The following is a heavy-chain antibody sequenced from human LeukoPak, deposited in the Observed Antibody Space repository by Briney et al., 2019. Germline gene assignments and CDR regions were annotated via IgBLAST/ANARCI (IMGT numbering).Heavy chain of an antibody. D-gene: IGHD4-17*01. CDR2: INPNSGGT. CDR1: GYTFTGYY. J-gene: IGHJ6*02. CDR3: ARGDGDPLFYYYYGMDV. Sequence: ASVKVSCKASGYTFTGYYMHWVRQAPGQGLEWMGWINPNSGGTYFAQKFQGRVTMTRDTSISTAYMELSSLRSEDTAVYYCARGDGDPLFYYYYGMDVWGQGTTVTVSS. V-gene: IGHV1-2*02.